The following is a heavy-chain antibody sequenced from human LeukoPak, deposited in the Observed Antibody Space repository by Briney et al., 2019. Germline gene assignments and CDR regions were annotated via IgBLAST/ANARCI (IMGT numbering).Heavy chain of an antibody. D-gene: IGHD6-19*01. V-gene: IGHV3-48*01. CDR2: ISSSSTI. Sequence: PGGSLRLSCAASGFTFSSYSMNWVRQAPGKGLEWVSYISSSSTIYYADSVKGRFTISRDNAKNSLYLQMNSLRAEDTAVYYCARGRRIAVAGTTFLSSDDWGQGTLVTVSS. CDR1: GFTFSSYS. CDR3: ARGRRIAVAGTTFLSSDD. J-gene: IGHJ4*02.